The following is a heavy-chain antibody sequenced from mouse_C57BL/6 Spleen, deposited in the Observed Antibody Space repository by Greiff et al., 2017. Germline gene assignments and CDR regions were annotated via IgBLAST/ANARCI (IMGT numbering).Heavy chain of an antibody. CDR3: ARAYYGSSNDDAMDY. J-gene: IGHJ4*01. V-gene: IGHV1-52*01. CDR1: GYTFTSYW. CDR2: IDPSDSET. Sequence: VQLQQPGAELVRPGSSVTLSCKASGYTFTSYWMHWVKQRPIQGLEWIGNIDPSDSETHYNQKFKDKATLTVDKSSSTAYMQLSRLTCEDSAVYDCARAYYGSSNDDAMDYWGQGTSVTVSS. D-gene: IGHD1-1*01.